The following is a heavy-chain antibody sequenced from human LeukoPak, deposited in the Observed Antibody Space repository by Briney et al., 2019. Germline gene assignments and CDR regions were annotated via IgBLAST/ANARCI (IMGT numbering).Heavy chain of an antibody. D-gene: IGHD7-27*01. Sequence: SETLSLTCTVSGGSISSSSYYWGWIRQPPGKGLEWIGSIYYSGSTYYNPSLKSRVTISVDTSKNQFSLKLSSVTAADTAVYYCARAGDRADYYYGMDVWGQGTTVTVSS. CDR2: IYYSGST. V-gene: IGHV4-39*07. J-gene: IGHJ6*02. CDR1: GGSISSSSYY. CDR3: ARAGDRADYYYGMDV.